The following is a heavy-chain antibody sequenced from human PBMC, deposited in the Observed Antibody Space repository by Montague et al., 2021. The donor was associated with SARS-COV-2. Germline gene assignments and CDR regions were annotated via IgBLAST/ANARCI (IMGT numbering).Heavy chain of an antibody. Sequence: SETLSLTCTVTGGPISGSSDYWGWIRQSPGKGLEWIASVDYSGNTYYNPSLKSRLTISVDTSKNQFSLKLNSVTAADTALYYCARREYSYGLGDWGQGTMVTVSS. CDR2: VDYSGNT. V-gene: IGHV4-39*01. CDR3: ARREYSYGLGD. D-gene: IGHD5-18*01. J-gene: IGHJ1*01. CDR1: GGPISGSSDY.